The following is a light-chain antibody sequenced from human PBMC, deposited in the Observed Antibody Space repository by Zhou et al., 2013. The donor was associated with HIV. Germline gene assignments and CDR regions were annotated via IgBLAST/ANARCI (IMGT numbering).Light chain of an antibody. CDR1: QSVTSN. CDR2: RAS. V-gene: IGKV3-15*01. CDR3: QQYDTWPLT. J-gene: IGKJ4*01. Sequence: EIVMTQSPATLSVSPGERATLSCRASQSVTSNLAWYQQKPGQGPRLLIYRASARETGIPGRFSGSGSGTEFTLTISSLQSEDFAVYYCQQYDTWPLTFGGGTTV.